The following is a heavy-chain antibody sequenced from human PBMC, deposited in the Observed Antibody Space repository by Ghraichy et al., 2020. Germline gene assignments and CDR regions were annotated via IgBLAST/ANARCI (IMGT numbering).Heavy chain of an antibody. CDR1: GFTFSSYG. CDR3: ARADIVVVPAAMEENDAFDI. CDR2: IWYDGSNK. V-gene: IGHV3-33*01. J-gene: IGHJ3*02. D-gene: IGHD2-2*01. Sequence: GGSLRLSCAASGFTFSSYGMHWVRQAPGKGLEWVAVIWYDGSNKYYADSVKGRFTISRDNSKNTLYLQMNSLRAEDTAVYYCARADIVVVPAAMEENDAFDIWGQGTMVTVSS.